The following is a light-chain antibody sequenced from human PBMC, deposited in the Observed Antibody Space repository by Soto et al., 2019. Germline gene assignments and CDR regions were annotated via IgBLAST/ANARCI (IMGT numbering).Light chain of an antibody. Sequence: QSVLTQPASVSGSPGQSITISCTGSSSDIGGYNYVSWYQQHPGKAPKLIIYDVSNRPSGVSNRFSGSKSGNSASLTISGLQAEDEAHYYCNSFTTTSAFVLFGGGTKLTV. CDR3: NSFTTTSAFVL. V-gene: IGLV2-14*03. J-gene: IGLJ2*01. CDR2: DVS. CDR1: SSDIGGYNY.